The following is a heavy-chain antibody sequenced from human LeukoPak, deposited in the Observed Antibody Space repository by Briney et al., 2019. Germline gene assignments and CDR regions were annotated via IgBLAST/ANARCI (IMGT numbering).Heavy chain of an antibody. V-gene: IGHV1-2*02. CDR1: GYTFSNYN. D-gene: IGHD5-24*01. CDR3: ARVGDGYKRKFFDY. CDR2: INTNSGGT. J-gene: IGHJ4*02. Sequence: GASVKVSCKASGYTFSNYNIHWVRQAPGQGLEWMGWINTNSGGTNYAQKFKGRVTMTRDTSISTAYMELSRLRSDDTAVYYCARVGDGYKRKFFDYWGQGTLVTVSS.